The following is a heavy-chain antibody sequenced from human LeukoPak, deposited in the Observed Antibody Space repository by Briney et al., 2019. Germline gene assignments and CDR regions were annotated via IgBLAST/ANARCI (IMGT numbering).Heavy chain of an antibody. Sequence: SETLSLTCTVSGYSISSGYYWGWIRQPPGKGLEWIGSFYHGGRTFYIPSLKSRVTMSVDTPENQFSLKLSSVTAADTAVYYCARDDSGYPFDYWGQGTLVTVSS. D-gene: IGHD3-22*01. CDR2: FYHGGRT. CDR3: ARDDSGYPFDY. CDR1: GYSISSGYY. J-gene: IGHJ4*02. V-gene: IGHV4-38-2*02.